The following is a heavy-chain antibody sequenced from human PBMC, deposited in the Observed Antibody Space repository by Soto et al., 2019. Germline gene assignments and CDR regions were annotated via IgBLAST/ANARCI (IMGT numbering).Heavy chain of an antibody. CDR1: GFTFDDYA. V-gene: IGHV3-9*01. Sequence: EVQLVESGGGLVQPGRSLRLSCAASGFTFDDYAMHWVRQAPVKGLEWVSGISWNSGSIGYADSVKGRFTISRDNAKNSLYLQMNSLRAEDTALYYCAKDIRVTGTFDYWGQGTLVTVSS. D-gene: IGHD1-20*01. J-gene: IGHJ4*02. CDR2: ISWNSGSI. CDR3: AKDIRVTGTFDY.